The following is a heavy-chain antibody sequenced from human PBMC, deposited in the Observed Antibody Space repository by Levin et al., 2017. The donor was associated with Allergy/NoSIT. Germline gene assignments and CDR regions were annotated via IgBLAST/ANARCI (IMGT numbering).Heavy chain of an antibody. CDR1: GYTFTGYY. CDR2: INPNSGGT. V-gene: IGHV1-2*02. Sequence: ASVKVSCKASGYTFTGYYMHWVRQAPGQGLEWMGWINPNSGGTNYAQKFQGRVTMTRDTSISTAYMELSRLRSDDTAVYYCARAPRDCTNGVCYAFDYWGQGTLVTVSS. D-gene: IGHD2-8*01. CDR3: ARAPRDCTNGVCYAFDY. J-gene: IGHJ4*02.